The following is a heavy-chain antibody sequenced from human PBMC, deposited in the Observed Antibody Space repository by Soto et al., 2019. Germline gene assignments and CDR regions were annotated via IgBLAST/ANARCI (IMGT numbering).Heavy chain of an antibody. CDR2: INPSGGST. Sequence: QVLLAQSGAEVKKPGASVKVSCKTSGYTFTSYIIQWVRQAPGQGLEWVGMINPSGGSTNYAQKFQGRVIVTRDTSTSTVYMDLSSLRSEDTAVYYCGRVRTRDYWSGYSPVDIWGQGTMVTVSS. V-gene: IGHV1-46*01. CDR3: GRVRTRDYWSGYSPVDI. D-gene: IGHD3-3*01. CDR1: GYTFTSYI. J-gene: IGHJ3*02.